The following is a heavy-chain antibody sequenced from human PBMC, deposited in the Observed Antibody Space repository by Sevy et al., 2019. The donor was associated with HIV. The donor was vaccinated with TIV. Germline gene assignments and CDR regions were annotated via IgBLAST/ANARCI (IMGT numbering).Heavy chain of an antibody. CDR1: GGSFSGYY. J-gene: IGHJ4*02. D-gene: IGHD1-26*01. CDR3: ARGQWEHPY. V-gene: IGHV4-34*01. Sequence: SETLSLTCAVYGGSFSGYYWSWIRQPPGKGLEWIGEIIPSGITNYNPSLKSRVTISIDTSKNQFSLKVKSVTAADTAIYCLARGQWEHPYWGQGTQVTVSS. CDR2: IIPSGIT.